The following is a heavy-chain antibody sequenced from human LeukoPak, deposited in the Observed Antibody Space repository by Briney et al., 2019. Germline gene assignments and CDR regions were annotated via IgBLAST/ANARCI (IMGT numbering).Heavy chain of an antibody. CDR2: ISGSGGST. J-gene: IGHJ4*02. D-gene: IGHD3-10*01. CDR1: GFTFSSYW. CDR3: ATAEPVGYYGSGSYSDY. V-gene: IGHV3-23*01. Sequence: GGSLRLSCAASGFTFSSYWMHWVRQAPGKGLEWVSAISGSGGSTYYADSVKGRFTISRDNSKNTLYLQMNSLRAEDTAVYYCATAEPVGYYGSGSYSDYWGQGTLVTVSS.